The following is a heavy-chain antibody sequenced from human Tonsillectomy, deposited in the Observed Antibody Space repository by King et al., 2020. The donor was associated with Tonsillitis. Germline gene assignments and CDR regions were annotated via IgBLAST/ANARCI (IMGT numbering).Heavy chain of an antibody. CDR1: GGSFSSYF. V-gene: IGHV4-4*07. Sequence: QLQELGPGLVKPSETLSLTCSVSGGSFSSYFWGWIRQPAGKGLEWIGRIYTSGSTNYNPSLKSRVTMSVDTSKNQFSLKLTSVTAADPAVYYCAREESSSGGYRPLDYWGQGTLVTVSS. CDR3: AREESSSGGYRPLDY. J-gene: IGHJ4*02. CDR2: IYTSGST. D-gene: IGHD1-26*01.